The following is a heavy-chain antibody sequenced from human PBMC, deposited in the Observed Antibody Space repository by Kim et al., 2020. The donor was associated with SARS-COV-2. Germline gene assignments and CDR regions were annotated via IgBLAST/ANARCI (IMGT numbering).Heavy chain of an antibody. Sequence: ASVKVSCKVSGYTLTELSMHWVRQAPGKGLEWMGGFDPEDGETIYAQKFQGRVTMTEDTSTDTAYMELSSLRSEDTAVYYCATPVWSGYKGAFDIWGQGTMVTVSS. CDR1: GYTLTELS. CDR3: ATPVWSGYKGAFDI. J-gene: IGHJ3*02. CDR2: FDPEDGET. V-gene: IGHV1-24*01. D-gene: IGHD3-3*01.